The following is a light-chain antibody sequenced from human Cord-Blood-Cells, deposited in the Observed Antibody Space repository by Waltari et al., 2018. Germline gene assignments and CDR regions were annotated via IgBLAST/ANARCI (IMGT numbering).Light chain of an antibody. CDR2: KAS. J-gene: IGKJ1*01. CDR3: QQYNSDSRT. V-gene: IGKV1-5*03. Sequence: DIQMTQSPPTLSASVGDRVTITCRASQSISSWLAWYQQKPGKAPKLLIYKASSLESGVPSRVSGSGSGTEFTLTISSLQPDDFATYYCQQYNSDSRTFGQGTKVEIK. CDR1: QSISSW.